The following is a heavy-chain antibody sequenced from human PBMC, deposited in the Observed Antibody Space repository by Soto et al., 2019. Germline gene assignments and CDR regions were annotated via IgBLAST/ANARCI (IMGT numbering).Heavy chain of an antibody. D-gene: IGHD5-18*01. J-gene: IGHJ4*02. CDR3: ARDGEDSYGYDY. CDR2: ISYDGSNK. CDR1: GFPFGSYP. V-gene: IGHV3-30-3*01. Sequence: GGPLDLSWAAPGFPFGSYPRHWARQAPGKGLEWVAVISYDGSNKYYADSVKGRFTISRDNSKNTLYLQMNSLRAEDTAVYYCARDGEDSYGYDYWGQGTLVTVSS.